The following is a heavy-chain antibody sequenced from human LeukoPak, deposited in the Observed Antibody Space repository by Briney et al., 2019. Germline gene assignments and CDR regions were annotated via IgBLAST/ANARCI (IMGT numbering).Heavy chain of an antibody. CDR1: GGSISSSSYY. CDR3: ARRDYHGSGSYHFDY. CDR2: IYYSGST. Sequence: SETLSLTCTVSGGSISSSSYYWDWIRQPPGRGLEWIGSIYYSGSTYYNPSLKSRVTISVDTSKNQFSLKLSSVTAADTAVYYCARRDYHGSGSYHFDYWGQGTLVTVSS. J-gene: IGHJ4*02. D-gene: IGHD3-10*01. V-gene: IGHV4-39*01.